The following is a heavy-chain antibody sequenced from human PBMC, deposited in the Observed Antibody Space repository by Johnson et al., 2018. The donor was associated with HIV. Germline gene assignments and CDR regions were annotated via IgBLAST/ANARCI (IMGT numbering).Heavy chain of an antibody. V-gene: IGHV3-66*01. J-gene: IGHJ3*02. D-gene: IGHD6-13*01. Sequence: AQLVESGGGLVQPGGSLRLSCAASGFIVSSNYMSWVRQAPGKGLELVSVIYNSGSTYYADSVKGRFTISRDNSKNTLYLQMNSLRVEDTAVYYCAREKIAAAGLDAFDIWGQGTMVIVSS. CDR1: GFIVSSNY. CDR3: AREKIAAAGLDAFDI. CDR2: IYNSGST.